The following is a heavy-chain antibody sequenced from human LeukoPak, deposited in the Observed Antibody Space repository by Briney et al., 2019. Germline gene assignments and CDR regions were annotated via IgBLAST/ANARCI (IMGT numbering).Heavy chain of an antibody. CDR3: ARERMYSGSGSTYPYYDY. J-gene: IGHJ4*02. Sequence: GGSLRLSCAASGFTFSSYWMSWVRQSPGKGLGWVANIKPDGSEEYFMDSVKGRFTISRDNAKNALYLEMNSLRAEDTAEYFCARERMYSGSGSTYPYYDYWGQGTLVTVSS. D-gene: IGHD3-10*01. CDR1: GFTFSSYW. V-gene: IGHV3-7*01. CDR2: IKPDGSEE.